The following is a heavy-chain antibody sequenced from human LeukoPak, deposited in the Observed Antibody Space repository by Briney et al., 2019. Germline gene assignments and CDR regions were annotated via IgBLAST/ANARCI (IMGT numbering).Heavy chain of an antibody. D-gene: IGHD4-17*01. J-gene: IGHJ3*02. CDR2: IFYSGST. V-gene: IGHV4-39*01. CDR3: ARPLQATVQGDYDAFDI. Sequence: SETLSLTCTVSGGSIGSGTYYWGWIRQSPGKGLEWIGSIFYSGSTNYNPSLKSRVTISVDTSKNQFSLKLSSVTAADTAVYYCARPLQATVQGDYDAFDIWGQGTMVTVSS. CDR1: GGSIGSGTYY.